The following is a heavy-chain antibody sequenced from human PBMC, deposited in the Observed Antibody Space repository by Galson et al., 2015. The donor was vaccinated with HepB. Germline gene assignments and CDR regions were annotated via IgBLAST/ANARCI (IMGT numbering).Heavy chain of an antibody. CDR2: IRSKANSYAT. J-gene: IGHJ4*02. CDR3: TTYSSGWVVDY. V-gene: IGHV3-73*01. Sequence: SLRLSCAASGFTFSGSAMHWVRQASGKGLEWVGRIRSKANSYATAYAASVKGRFTISRDDSKNTAYLQMNSLKTEDTAVYYCTTYSSGWVVDYWGQGTLVTVSS. CDR1: GFTFSGSA. D-gene: IGHD3-22*01.